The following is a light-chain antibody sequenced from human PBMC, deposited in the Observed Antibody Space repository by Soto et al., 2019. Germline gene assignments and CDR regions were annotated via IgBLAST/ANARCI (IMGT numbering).Light chain of an antibody. CDR1: SSDVGAYDF. J-gene: IGLJ1*01. CDR2: EVI. Sequence: QSALTQPASVSGSPGQSITISCTGTSSDVGAYDFVSWYQQHPDKAPQLMIYEVIYRPSGVSNRFSGSKSVTTATMTISGLQAEDEGAYYCSSYTTSSTRVFGTGTKLTVL. V-gene: IGLV2-14*03. CDR3: SSYTTSSTRV.